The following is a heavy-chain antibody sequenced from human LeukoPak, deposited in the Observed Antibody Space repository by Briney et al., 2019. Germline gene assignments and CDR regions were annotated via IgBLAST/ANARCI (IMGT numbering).Heavy chain of an antibody. V-gene: IGHV3-7*01. CDR2: IKQDGSEK. Sequence: AGGSLRLSCAASGFTFSSYAMSWVRQAPGKGLEWVANIKQDGSEKYYVDSLKGRFTISRDNAKNSLYLQMNSLRAEDTAVYYCARDPDYWGQGTLVIVSS. CDR3: ARDPDY. J-gene: IGHJ4*02. CDR1: GFTFSSYA.